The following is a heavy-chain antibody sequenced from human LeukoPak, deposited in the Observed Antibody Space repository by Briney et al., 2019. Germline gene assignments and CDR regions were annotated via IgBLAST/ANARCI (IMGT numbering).Heavy chain of an antibody. CDR2: ISGDPTYT. CDR1: GFIFSNYA. Sequence: GGSLRPSCAASGFIFSNYAMTSVRQAPGKGLQWDSAISGDPTYTYYLDSVKGRFTTSRDNSKNTLFLQMNSLRADDTAVYYCAKNYGTSRPFYDYWGQGIVVTVSS. D-gene: IGHD4-17*01. CDR3: AKNYGTSRPFYDY. J-gene: IGHJ4*02. V-gene: IGHV3-23*01.